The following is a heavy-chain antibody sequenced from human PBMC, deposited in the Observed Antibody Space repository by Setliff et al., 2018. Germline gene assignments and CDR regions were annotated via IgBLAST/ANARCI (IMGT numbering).Heavy chain of an antibody. CDR3: ARGTQAYTSWTDSALGY. CDR2: IWYDGSNS. D-gene: IGHD2-15*01. J-gene: IGHJ4*02. Sequence: GGSLRLSCAASGFTFSSYGFHWVRQAPGKGLEWVAVIWYDGSNSYYADSVKGRSTISRDNSRNMLYMQMNSLRADDTAVYYCARGTQAYTSWTDSALGYWGKGTLVTVSS. V-gene: IGHV3-33*01. CDR1: GFTFSSYG.